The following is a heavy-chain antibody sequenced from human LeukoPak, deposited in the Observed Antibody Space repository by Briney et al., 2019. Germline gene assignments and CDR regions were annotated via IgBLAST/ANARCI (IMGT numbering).Heavy chain of an antibody. V-gene: IGHV3-23*01. Sequence: GGSLRLSCAASGFTSSSYAMSWVRQAPGKGLEWVSGISGSGGSTYYVDSVKGRFTISRDNSKNTLYLQMNSLRAEDTAVYYCAKDLSYNYGATKDYWGQGTLVTVSS. CDR3: AKDLSYNYGATKDY. D-gene: IGHD1-1*01. CDR2: ISGSGGST. J-gene: IGHJ4*02. CDR1: GFTSSSYA.